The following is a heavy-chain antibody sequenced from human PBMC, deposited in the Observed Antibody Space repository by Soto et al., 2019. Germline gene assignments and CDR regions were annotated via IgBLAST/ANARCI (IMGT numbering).Heavy chain of an antibody. D-gene: IGHD3-16*02. CDR3: VGSIYDYRALYY. V-gene: IGHV3-72*01. J-gene: IGHJ4*02. CDR1: GFTFSDHY. Sequence: EGQLVESGGGLVQPGGSLRLSCAASGFTFSDHYMDWVRQAPGKGLEWVGRIRNKANSYTTEYAASVKDRFTISRDESKNSLYLQMNRLKTEETAVYYCVGSIYDYRALYYWGQGTLVTVSS. CDR2: IRNKANSYTT.